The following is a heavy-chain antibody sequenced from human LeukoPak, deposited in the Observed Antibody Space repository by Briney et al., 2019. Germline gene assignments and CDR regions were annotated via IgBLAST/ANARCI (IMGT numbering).Heavy chain of an antibody. Sequence: GGSLRLSCAASGFTFDDYGMSWVRQTPGKGLEWVSGINWNGGSTAYADSVKGRFTISRDNAKNSLYLQMNSLRAEDTAVYYCAKSGWFGEPSRNWGQGTLVTVSS. CDR3: AKSGWFGEPSRN. J-gene: IGHJ4*02. CDR2: INWNGGST. V-gene: IGHV3-20*04. CDR1: GFTFDDYG. D-gene: IGHD3-10*01.